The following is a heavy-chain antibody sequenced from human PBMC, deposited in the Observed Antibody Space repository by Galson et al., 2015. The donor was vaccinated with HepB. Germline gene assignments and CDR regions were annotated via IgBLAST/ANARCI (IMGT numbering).Heavy chain of an antibody. V-gene: IGHV5-10-1*01. Sequence: QSGAEVKKPGESLRISFNGSGYSFTSYWISWVRQMPGKGLEWMGRIDPSDSYTNYSPSFQGHVTISADKSISTAYLQWSSLKASDTAMYYCARAETDYYDSSGSGWYFDLWGRGTLVTVSS. CDR1: GYSFTSYW. CDR3: ARAETDYYDSSGSGWYFDL. D-gene: IGHD3-22*01. CDR2: IDPSDSYT. J-gene: IGHJ2*01.